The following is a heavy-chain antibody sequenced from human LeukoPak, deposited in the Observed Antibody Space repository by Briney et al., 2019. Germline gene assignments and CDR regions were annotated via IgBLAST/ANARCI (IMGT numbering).Heavy chain of an antibody. Sequence: GGSLRLSCEASGFTFSSYTMNWVRQAPGKGLEWVSYIGSSSSTIYYADSVKGRFTISRDKAKNSLYLQMNSLRAEDTAVYYCARDHHRRLYDSQARDTFDIWGQGTMVTVSS. CDR2: IGSSSSTI. D-gene: IGHD3-22*01. CDR3: ARDHHRRLYDSQARDTFDI. J-gene: IGHJ3*02. CDR1: GFTFSSYT. V-gene: IGHV3-48*01.